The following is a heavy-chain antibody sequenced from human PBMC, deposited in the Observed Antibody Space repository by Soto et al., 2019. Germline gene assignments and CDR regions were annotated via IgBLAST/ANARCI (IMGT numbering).Heavy chain of an antibody. J-gene: IGHJ4*02. D-gene: IGHD3-9*01. CDR2: IYYSGST. Sequence: SETLSLTCTVSGGSISSYYWSWIRQPPGKGLEWIGYIYYSGSTNYNPSLKSRVTISVDTSKNQFSLKLSSVTAADTAVYYCARARAYYDILTGYYPNPYFDYWGQGTLVTVSS. CDR1: GGSISSYY. V-gene: IGHV4-59*01. CDR3: ARARAYYDILTGYYPNPYFDY.